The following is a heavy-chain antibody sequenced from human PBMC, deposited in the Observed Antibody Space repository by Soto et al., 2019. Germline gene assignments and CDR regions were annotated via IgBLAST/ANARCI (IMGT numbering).Heavy chain of an antibody. CDR1: GGSISSGGYY. D-gene: IGHD6-6*01. CDR3: ARDNGSSSGYYYYGMDV. J-gene: IGHJ6*02. Sequence: SETLSLTCTVSGGSISSGGYYWSWIRQHPGKGLEWIGYIYYSGSTYYNPSLKSRVTISVDTSKNQFSLKLSSVTAADTAVYYCARDNGSSSGYYYYGMDVWGQGTTVTVSS. CDR2: IYYSGST. V-gene: IGHV4-31*03.